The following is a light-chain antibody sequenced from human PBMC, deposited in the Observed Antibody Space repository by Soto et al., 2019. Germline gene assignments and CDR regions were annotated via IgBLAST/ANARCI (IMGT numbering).Light chain of an antibody. Sequence: DIQVSQSPSTLPASVGDRITITCRVSQSITSWLAWYQQKRGTAPKLLIYKATRLESGVPSRFSGSGSETDFTLTVSSLQPDDFATYYCQQYFTYPYTFGQGTKVDVK. CDR2: KAT. CDR3: QQYFTYPYT. J-gene: IGKJ2*01. V-gene: IGKV1-5*03. CDR1: QSITSW.